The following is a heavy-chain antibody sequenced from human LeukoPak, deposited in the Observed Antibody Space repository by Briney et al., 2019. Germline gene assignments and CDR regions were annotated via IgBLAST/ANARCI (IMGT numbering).Heavy chain of an antibody. CDR1: GFDISSYW. Sequence: GESLKISCKGSGFDISSYWIGWVRQVPGKGLEWMGSIYPRDSDTTYSPSFQGHVTISVDTSINTAYLHWSSLRASDTAMYFCARQWTKSFDIWGQGTMVIVPS. D-gene: IGHD3/OR15-3a*01. J-gene: IGHJ3*02. CDR3: ARQWTKSFDI. CDR2: IYPRDSDT. V-gene: IGHV5-51*01.